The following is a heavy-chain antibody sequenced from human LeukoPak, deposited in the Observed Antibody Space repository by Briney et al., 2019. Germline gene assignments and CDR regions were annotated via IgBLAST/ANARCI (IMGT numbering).Heavy chain of an antibody. CDR2: IYYSGST. Sequence: SETLSLTCTVSGGSISSHYWSWIRQPPGKGLEWIGYIYYSGSTYYNPSLKSRVTISVDTSKNQFSLKLSSVTAADTAVYYCAKTYYYDPFDFWGQGTLVTVSS. J-gene: IGHJ4*02. CDR3: AKTYYYDPFDF. CDR1: GGSISSHY. D-gene: IGHD3-22*01. V-gene: IGHV4-59*04.